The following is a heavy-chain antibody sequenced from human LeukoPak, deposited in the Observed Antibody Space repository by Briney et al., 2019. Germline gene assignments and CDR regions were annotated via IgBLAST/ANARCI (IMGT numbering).Heavy chain of an antibody. CDR2: ISAYNGNT. J-gene: IGHJ3*02. CDR1: GYTFTSYG. D-gene: IGHD2-21*02. V-gene: IGHV1-18*01. CDR3: AREPTVVVTADTLAFDI. Sequence: ASVKVSCKASGYTFTSYGISLVRQAPGQGLEWMGWISAYNGNTNYAQKLQGRVTMTTDTSTSTAYMELRNLRSDDTAVYYCAREPTVVVTADTLAFDIWGQGTMVTVSS.